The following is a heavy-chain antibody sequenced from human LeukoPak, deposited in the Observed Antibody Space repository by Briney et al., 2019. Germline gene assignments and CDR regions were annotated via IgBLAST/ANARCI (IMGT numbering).Heavy chain of an antibody. Sequence: SETLSLTCTVSGGSISSYYWSWIRQPPGKGLEWIGYIYYSGSTNYNPSLKSRVTISVDTSKNQFSLKLSSVTAADTAVYYCARDTEYYYDSSGYYRGALDIWGQGTMVTVSS. J-gene: IGHJ3*02. V-gene: IGHV4-59*01. CDR1: GGSISSYY. D-gene: IGHD3-22*01. CDR3: ARDTEYYYDSSGYYRGALDI. CDR2: IYYSGST.